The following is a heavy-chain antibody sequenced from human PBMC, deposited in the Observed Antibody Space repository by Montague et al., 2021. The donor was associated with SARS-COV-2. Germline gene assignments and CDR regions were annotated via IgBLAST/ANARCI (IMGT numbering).Heavy chain of an antibody. CDR2: ISPDGSDT. Sequence: SLRLSCAASGLGFSVYWMYWVRQAPGKGLVWVSRISPDGSDTAYADFVKGRFIISRDNAGDTLYLQMNSLRADDAALYYCARELWSAGEYWGQGALVTVSS. CDR1: GLGFSVYW. J-gene: IGHJ4*02. CDR3: ARELWSAGEY. D-gene: IGHD2-21*01. V-gene: IGHV3-74*01.